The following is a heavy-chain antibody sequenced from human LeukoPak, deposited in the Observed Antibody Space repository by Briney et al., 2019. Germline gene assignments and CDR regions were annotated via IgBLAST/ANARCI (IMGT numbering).Heavy chain of an antibody. D-gene: IGHD6-13*01. CDR1: GFTFSSYS. CDR3: ARAGYSSTEFFDY. J-gene: IGHJ4*02. Sequence: TGGSLRLSRAASGFTFSSYSMNWVRQAPGKGLEWVSSISSSSSYIYYADSVKGRFTISRDNAKNSLYLQMNSLRAEDTAVYYCARAGYSSTEFFDYWGQGTLVTVSS. V-gene: IGHV3-21*01. CDR2: ISSSSSYI.